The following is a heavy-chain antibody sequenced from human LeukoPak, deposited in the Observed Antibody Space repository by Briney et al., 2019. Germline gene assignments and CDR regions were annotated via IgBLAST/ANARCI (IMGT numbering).Heavy chain of an antibody. J-gene: IGHJ4*02. Sequence: PSETLSLTCAVYGGSFSGYYWSWIRQPPGKGLEWIGEINHSGSTNYNPSLKSRVTISVDTSKNQFSLKLSSVTAADTAVYYCARWSGGYYYFDYWGQGTLVTVSS. D-gene: IGHD5-12*01. CDR3: ARWSGGYYYFDY. CDR2: INHSGST. CDR1: GGSFSGYY. V-gene: IGHV4-34*01.